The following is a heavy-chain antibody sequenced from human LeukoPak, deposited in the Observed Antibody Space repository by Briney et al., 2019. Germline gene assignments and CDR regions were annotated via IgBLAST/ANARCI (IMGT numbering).Heavy chain of an antibody. V-gene: IGHV3-48*03. D-gene: IGHD6-6*01. J-gene: IGHJ4*02. Sequence: PGGSLRLSCGASGFTFSSYEMNWVRQAPGKGLEWVSYISSGGSAIYYADSVKGRFTISRDNAKNSLYLQMNSLRAEDTAVYYCARNDYSSSPYFYWGQGTLVTVSS. CDR2: ISSGGSAI. CDR3: ARNDYSSSPYFY. CDR1: GFTFSSYE.